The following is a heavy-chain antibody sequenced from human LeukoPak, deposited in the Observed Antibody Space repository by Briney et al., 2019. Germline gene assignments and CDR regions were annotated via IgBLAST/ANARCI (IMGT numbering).Heavy chain of an antibody. CDR2: INPNSGGT. Sequence: ASVKVSCKASGYTFTGYYMHWVRQAPGQGLEWMRWINPNSGGTNYAQKFQGRVTMTRDTSISTAYMELSRLRSDDTAVYYCARAGSYKDFYYFDYWGQGTLVTVSS. J-gene: IGHJ4*02. CDR1: GYTFTGYY. V-gene: IGHV1-2*02. D-gene: IGHD1-26*01. CDR3: ARAGSYKDFYYFDY.